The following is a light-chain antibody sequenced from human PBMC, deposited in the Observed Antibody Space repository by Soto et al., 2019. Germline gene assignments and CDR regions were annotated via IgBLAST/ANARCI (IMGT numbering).Light chain of an antibody. J-gene: IGKJ5*01. CDR1: QSVSSN. Sequence: EIVMTQSPATLSVSPGERATLSCRASQSVSSNLAWYQQKPGQAPRLLIYGASTRATGIPARFSGSESGTDFTLTISSLEPEDFAVYYCQQRSSWITFGQGTRLEI. CDR3: QQRSSWIT. CDR2: GAS. V-gene: IGKV3-15*01.